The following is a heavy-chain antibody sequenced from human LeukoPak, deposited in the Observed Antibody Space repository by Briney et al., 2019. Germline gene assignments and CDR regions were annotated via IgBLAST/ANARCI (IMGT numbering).Heavy chain of an antibody. V-gene: IGHV3-9*03. CDR3: AKDRGYSGYGYFDY. CDR1: GFTFSSYE. CDR2: ISWNSGSI. D-gene: IGHD5-12*01. Sequence: GGSLRLSCAASGFTFSSYEMNWVRQAPGKGLEWVSGISWNSGSIGYADSVKGRFTISRDNAKNSLYLQMNSLRAEDMALYYCAKDRGYSGYGYFDYWGRGTLVTVSS. J-gene: IGHJ4*02.